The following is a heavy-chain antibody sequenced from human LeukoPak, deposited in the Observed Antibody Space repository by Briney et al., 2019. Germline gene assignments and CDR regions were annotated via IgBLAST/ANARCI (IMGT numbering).Heavy chain of an antibody. CDR3: ARDNRKNVLRYFDWSDAFDI. Sequence: ASVKVSCKASGYTLTSYGISWVRQAPGQGLEWMGGIIPIFGTANYAQKFQGRVTITTDESTSTAYMELSSLRSEDTAVYYCARDNRKNVLRYFDWSDAFDIWGQGTMVTVSS. V-gene: IGHV1-69*05. J-gene: IGHJ3*02. D-gene: IGHD3-9*01. CDR2: IIPIFGTA. CDR1: GYTLTSYG.